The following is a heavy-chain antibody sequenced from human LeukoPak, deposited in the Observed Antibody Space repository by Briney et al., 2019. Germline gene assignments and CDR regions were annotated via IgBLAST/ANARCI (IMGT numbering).Heavy chain of an antibody. V-gene: IGHV3-23*01. CDR1: GFTFSSDT. D-gene: IGHD6-19*01. CDR3: AKDPPGAGPDFDC. CDR2: ISGSDGST. Sequence: PGGSLRLSCATSGFTFSSDTMNWVRQAPGKGLEWVSGISGSDGSTYYADSVKGRFTISRDNSKNTLYLQMNSLRVEDTAVYYCAKDPPGAGPDFDCWGQGTLVTVPS. J-gene: IGHJ4*02.